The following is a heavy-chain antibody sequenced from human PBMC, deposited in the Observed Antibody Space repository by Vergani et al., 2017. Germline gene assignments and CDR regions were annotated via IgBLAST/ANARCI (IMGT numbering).Heavy chain of an antibody. J-gene: IGHJ6*03. Sequence: EVQLLESGGGLVQPGGSLRLSCAASGFTFSSYAMSWVRQAPGKGLEWVSGISWNSGSIGYADSVKGRFTISRDNSKNTLYLQMNSLRAEDTAVYYCAREGDILTGYTGYYYMDVWGKGTTVTVSS. CDR1: GFTFSSYA. V-gene: IGHV3-23*01. CDR3: AREGDILTGYTGYYYMDV. CDR2: ISWNSGSI. D-gene: IGHD3-9*01.